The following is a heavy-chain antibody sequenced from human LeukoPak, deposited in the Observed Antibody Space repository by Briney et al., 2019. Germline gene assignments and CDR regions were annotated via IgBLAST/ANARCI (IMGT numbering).Heavy chain of an antibody. Sequence: SETLSLTCTVSGGSISSYYWSWIRQPPGKGLEWIGHIYGSGSTNYNPSLKSRVTLSVDTSKNQFSLKLSSVTAADTAVYYCAMSRRTFYYYDSSGYYDAFDIWGQGTMVTVSS. CDR3: AMSRRTFYYYDSSGYYDAFDI. CDR1: GGSISSYY. V-gene: IGHV4-59*08. D-gene: IGHD3-22*01. CDR2: IYGSGST. J-gene: IGHJ3*02.